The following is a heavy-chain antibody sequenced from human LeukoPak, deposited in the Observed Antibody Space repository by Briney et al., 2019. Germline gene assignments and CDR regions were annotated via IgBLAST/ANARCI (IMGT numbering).Heavy chain of an antibody. CDR1: GYTFTSYD. CDR2: MNPNSGNT. V-gene: IGHV1-8*01. Sequence: ASVKVSCKASGYTFTSYDINWVRQATGQGLEWMGWMNPNSGNTGYAQKSQGRVTMTRNTSISTAYMELSSLRSEDTAVYYCARGGTVLRYFDYYYYGMDVWGQGTTVTVSS. D-gene: IGHD3-9*01. CDR3: ARGGTVLRYFDYYYYGMDV. J-gene: IGHJ6*02.